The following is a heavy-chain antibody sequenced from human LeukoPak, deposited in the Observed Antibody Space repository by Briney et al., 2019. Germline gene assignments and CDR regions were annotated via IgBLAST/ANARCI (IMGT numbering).Heavy chain of an antibody. CDR2: MNPNSGNT. Sequence: ASVRVSCKASGYTFTSYDINWVRQATGQGLEWMGWMNPNSGNTGYAQKFQGGVTMTRNTSISTAYMELSSLRSEDTAVYYCARVCSRYYMDVWGKGTTVTVSS. J-gene: IGHJ6*03. D-gene: IGHD6-19*01. CDR3: ARVCSRYYMDV. CDR1: GYTFTSYD. V-gene: IGHV1-8*01.